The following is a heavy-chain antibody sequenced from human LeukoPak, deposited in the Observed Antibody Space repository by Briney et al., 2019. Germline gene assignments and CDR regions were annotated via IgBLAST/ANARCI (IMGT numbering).Heavy chain of an antibody. D-gene: IGHD3-9*01. CDR2: IKQDGSEK. CDR1: GFTFSSYW. Sequence: GGSLRLSCAASGFTFSSYWMSWVRQAPGKGLEWVANIKQDGSEKYYVDSVKGRFTISRDNAKNSLYLQMYSLRAEDTAVYYCARGSYDILTGYHDYWGQGTLVTVSS. V-gene: IGHV3-7*01. J-gene: IGHJ4*02. CDR3: ARGSYDILTGYHDY.